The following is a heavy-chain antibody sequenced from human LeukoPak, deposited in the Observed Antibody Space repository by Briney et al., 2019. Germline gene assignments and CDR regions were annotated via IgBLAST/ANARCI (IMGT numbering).Heavy chain of an antibody. J-gene: IGHJ6*02. Sequence: PGGSLRLSCAASGFTVSSNYMSWVRQAPGKGLEWVSVIYSGGSTYYADSVKGRFTISRDNSKNTLYLQMNSLRAEDTAVYYCARDDHYGGNYGMDVWGQGTTVTVSS. CDR2: IYSGGST. V-gene: IGHV3-53*01. CDR1: GFTVSSNY. D-gene: IGHD4-23*01. CDR3: ARDDHYGGNYGMDV.